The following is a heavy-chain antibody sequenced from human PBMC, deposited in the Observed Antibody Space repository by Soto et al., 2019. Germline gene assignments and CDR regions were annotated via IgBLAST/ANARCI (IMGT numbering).Heavy chain of an antibody. J-gene: IGHJ5*02. V-gene: IGHV4-59*12. CDR3: ARYYYGSGSYYNNWFDP. Sequence: SETQSHTYPVSDTYIRSYYWSWIRQTPGKGLEWIAYIYYSGSTNYNPSLKSRVTISVDTSKNQFSLKLSSVTAADTAVYYCARYYYGSGSYYNNWFDPWGQGTLVTVSS. CDR1: DTYIRSYY. CDR2: IYYSGST. D-gene: IGHD3-10*01.